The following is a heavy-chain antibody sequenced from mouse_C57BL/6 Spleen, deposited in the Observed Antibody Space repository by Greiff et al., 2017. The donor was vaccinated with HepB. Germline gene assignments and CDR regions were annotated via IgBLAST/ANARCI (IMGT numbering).Heavy chain of an antibody. V-gene: IGHV3-6*01. D-gene: IGHD1-1*01. CDR3: ARVPYYGSSYYYFDY. Sequence: EVQLQESGPGLVKPSQSLSLTCSVTGYSITSGYYWNWIRQFPGNKLEWMGYISYDGSNNYNPSLKNRISITRDTSKNQFFLKLNSVTTEDTATYYCARVPYYGSSYYYFDYWGQGTTLTVSS. CDR1: GYSITSGYY. J-gene: IGHJ2*01. CDR2: ISYDGSN.